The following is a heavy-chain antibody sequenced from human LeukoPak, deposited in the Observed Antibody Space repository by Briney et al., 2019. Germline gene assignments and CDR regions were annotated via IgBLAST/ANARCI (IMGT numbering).Heavy chain of an antibody. D-gene: IGHD4-17*01. CDR2: MWYDGRKK. V-gene: IGHV3-33*01. Sequence: GGSLRLSCAASGFTFRSYGMHWVRQAPGKGLEWVAVMWYDGRKKDYADSVKGRFIISRDDSKNTVYLQMNSLRADDTAVYYCARDPTTVTTGVLGYWGQGTLVTVSS. J-gene: IGHJ4*01. CDR1: GFTFRSYG. CDR3: ARDPTTVTTGVLGY.